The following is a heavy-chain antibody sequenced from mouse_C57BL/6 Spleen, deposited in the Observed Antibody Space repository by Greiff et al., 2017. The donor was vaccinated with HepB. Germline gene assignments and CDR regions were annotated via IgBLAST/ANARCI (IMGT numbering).Heavy chain of an antibody. CDR1: GFTFSDYG. V-gene: IGHV5-17*01. CDR2: ISSGSSTI. J-gene: IGHJ4*01. CDR3: AKGGGYAMDY. Sequence: EVQGVESGGGLVKPGGSLKLSCAASGFTFSDYGMHWVRQAPEKGLEWVAYISSGSSTIYYADTVKGRFTISRDNAKNTLFLQMTSRRSEDTAMYYGAKGGGYAMDYWGQGTSVTVSS. D-gene: IGHD1-1*02.